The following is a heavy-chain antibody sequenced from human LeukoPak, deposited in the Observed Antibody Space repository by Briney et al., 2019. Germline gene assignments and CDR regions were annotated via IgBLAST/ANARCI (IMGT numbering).Heavy chain of an antibody. CDR1: GYTFTGSY. J-gene: IGHJ4*02. V-gene: IGHV1-2*02. CDR2: TNPRTGGT. D-gene: IGHD2-2*01. CDR3: ARGGAFCSITTCHEFDH. Sequence: GASVKVSCKTSGYTFTGSYLHWVRQVPGQGLEWMDWTNPRTGGTKSAQQFEGRVTMTRDTSNTTGYLELRSLRLDDTATYYCARGGAFCSITTCHEFDHWGQGTLVIVSS.